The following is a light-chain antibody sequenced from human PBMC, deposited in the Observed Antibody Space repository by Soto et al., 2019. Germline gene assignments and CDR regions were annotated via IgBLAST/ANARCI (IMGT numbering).Light chain of an antibody. CDR2: EVT. CDR1: MRDVGAYNL. J-gene: IGLJ3*02. CDR3: SSYTRSSRPV. V-gene: IGLV2-14*01. Sequence: QSALTQPASVSGSPGQSITISCAGTMRDVGAYNLVSWYQQHPGRAPQLIIYEVTNRPSGVSSRFSGSKSGDTASLTISGLQAEDEADYYCSSYTRSSRPVFGVGTKVTVL.